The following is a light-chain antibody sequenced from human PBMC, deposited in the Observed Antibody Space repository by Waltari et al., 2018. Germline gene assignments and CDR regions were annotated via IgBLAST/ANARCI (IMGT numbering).Light chain of an antibody. CDR1: QNISPW. Sequence: DIQMTQSPSTLSASVGDRVNITCRASQNISPWLAWHQQKPGKAPRLLIYKTSTLESGVPSRFSGSGSGTEFTLTISSLQPEDFATYYCQRYKTSFRTFGQGTRVEIK. CDR2: KTS. J-gene: IGKJ1*01. V-gene: IGKV1-5*03. CDR3: QRYKTSFRT.